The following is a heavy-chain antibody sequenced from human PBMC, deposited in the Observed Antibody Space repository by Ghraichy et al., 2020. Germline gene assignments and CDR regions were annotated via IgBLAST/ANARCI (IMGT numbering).Heavy chain of an antibody. J-gene: IGHJ4*02. CDR1: GFTFSPYG. CDR2: FWANGIDT. CDR3: ARDSDTTSHYSNFDY. D-gene: IGHD2/OR15-2a*01. Sequence: SCAGSGFTFSPYGIHWVRQAPGKGLEWVAVFWANGIDTYYADSVKGRFTVSRDNSKSTLYLQMNSLRAEDTAVYYCARDSDTTSHYSNFDYWGQGTLVTVSS. V-gene: IGHV3-33*01.